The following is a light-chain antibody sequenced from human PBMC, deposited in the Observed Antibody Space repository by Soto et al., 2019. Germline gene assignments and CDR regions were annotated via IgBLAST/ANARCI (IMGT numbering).Light chain of an antibody. CDR1: QSLLHSDGNTY. Sequence: DVVMTQSPLSLPVTLGQPASISCRSSQSLLHSDGNTYLNWFQQRPGQSPRRLIYRVSNRDSGVPDRFGGSGSGTDFTLQISRVEAEDVGVYYCMQGTHWPPWTFGQGTKVEIK. CDR2: RVS. J-gene: IGKJ1*01. CDR3: MQGTHWPPWT. V-gene: IGKV2-30*02.